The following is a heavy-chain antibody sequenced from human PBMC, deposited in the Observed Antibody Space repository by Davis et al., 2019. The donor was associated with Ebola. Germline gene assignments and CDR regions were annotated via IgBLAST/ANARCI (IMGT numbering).Heavy chain of an antibody. CDR3: ARDRPYCSSTSCWGGGFDY. J-gene: IGHJ4*02. Sequence: MPGGSLRLSCAVYGGSFSGYYWSWIRQSPGKGVEWIGESIDSGSTNYNPSLRSRVTISVDTSKNQFSLKLSSVTAADTAVYYCARDRPYCSSTSCWGGGFDYWGQGTLVTVSS. CDR2: SIDSGST. V-gene: IGHV4-34*12. D-gene: IGHD2-2*01. CDR1: GGSFSGYY.